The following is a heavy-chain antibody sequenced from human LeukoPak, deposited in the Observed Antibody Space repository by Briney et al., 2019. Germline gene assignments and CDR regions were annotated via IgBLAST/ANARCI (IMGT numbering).Heavy chain of an antibody. D-gene: IGHD2-2*01. Sequence: PGGSLRLSCAGSGFTFSSYWMHWVRQAPGKGLEWVANIKSDGSENYYGDSVRGRFTISRDNAKNSLYLQMNSLRDDDTAVYYCAREREDGVVGSAARGFAFDIWGQGTMVTVSS. CDR1: GFTFSSYW. CDR2: IKSDGSEN. J-gene: IGHJ3*02. V-gene: IGHV3-7*01. CDR3: AREREDGVVGSAARGFAFDI.